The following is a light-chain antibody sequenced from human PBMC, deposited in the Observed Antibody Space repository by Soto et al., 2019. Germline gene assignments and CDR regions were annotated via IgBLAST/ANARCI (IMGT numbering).Light chain of an antibody. V-gene: IGKV1-5*01. J-gene: IGKJ4*01. CDR3: QQYSSYPLT. CDR1: QAISGY. CDR2: DAA. Sequence: DIQMTQSPSTLSASVADRVTIACRASQAISGYLAWYQRKPGKAPKLLIYDAANLQTGVSSRFSGSGSGTEFTLTIKSLQPDDFATYYCQQYSSYPLTFGGGTKVEIK.